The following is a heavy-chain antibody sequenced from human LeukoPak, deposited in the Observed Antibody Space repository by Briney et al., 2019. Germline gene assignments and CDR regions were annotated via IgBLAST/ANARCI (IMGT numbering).Heavy chain of an antibody. V-gene: IGHV3-30*03. Sequence: PGGSLRLSCEASGFTFSNYGMHWVRQAPGKGLEWVAVISYDGSDIWYADSVKGRSTISRDNSRNTLYLQMNSLRAEDTAVYYCARAGYCSSTSCPYFDYWGQGTLVTVSS. CDR1: GFTFSNYG. D-gene: IGHD2-2*01. CDR3: ARAGYCSSTSCPYFDY. J-gene: IGHJ4*02. CDR2: ISYDGSDI.